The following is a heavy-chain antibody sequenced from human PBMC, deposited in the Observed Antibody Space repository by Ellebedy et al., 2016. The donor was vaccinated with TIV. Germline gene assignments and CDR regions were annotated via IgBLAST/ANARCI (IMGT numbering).Heavy chain of an antibody. D-gene: IGHD5-18*01. Sequence: PGGSLRLSCAASGFTFSTYAMNWVRQAPGKGLEWVSYISSTGTTLYYADSVKGRFTISRDNAKDSLYLQMNSLRDEDTAVYYCARDEVDAAMGTFDYWGQGTLVTVSS. CDR3: ARDEVDAAMGTFDY. V-gene: IGHV3-48*02. J-gene: IGHJ4*02. CDR1: GFTFSTYA. CDR2: ISSTGTTL.